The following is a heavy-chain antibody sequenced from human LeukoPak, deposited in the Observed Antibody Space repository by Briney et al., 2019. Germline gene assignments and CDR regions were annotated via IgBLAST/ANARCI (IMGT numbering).Heavy chain of an antibody. CDR2: IYYSGST. J-gene: IGHJ3*02. CDR1: GGSISSGDYY. D-gene: IGHD4-17*01. V-gene: IGHV4-30-4*01. Sequence: PSETLSLTCTVSGGSISSGDYYWSWIRQPPGKGLEWIGYIYYSGSTYYNPSLKGRVTISVDTSKNQFSLKLSSVTAADTAVYYCARAYGDYESGYDAFDIWGQGTMVTVSS. CDR3: ARAYGDYESGYDAFDI.